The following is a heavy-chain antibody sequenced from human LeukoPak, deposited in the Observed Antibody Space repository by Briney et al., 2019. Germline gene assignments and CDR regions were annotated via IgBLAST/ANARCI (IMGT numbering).Heavy chain of an antibody. Sequence: GGSLRLSCAASGFTFSSYGMHWVRQAPGKGLEWVAFIRYDGSNKYYADSVKGRFTISRDNSKNTLYLQMNSLRAEDTAVYYCAVLRFLEWSSAGINYWGQGTLVTVSS. J-gene: IGHJ4*02. CDR1: GFTFSSYG. D-gene: IGHD3-3*01. CDR3: AVLRFLEWSSAGINY. CDR2: IRYDGSNK. V-gene: IGHV3-30*02.